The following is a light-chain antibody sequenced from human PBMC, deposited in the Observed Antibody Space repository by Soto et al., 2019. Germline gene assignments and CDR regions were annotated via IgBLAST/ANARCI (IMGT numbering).Light chain of an antibody. CDR1: ISDVGGYNS. V-gene: IGLV2-11*01. J-gene: IGLJ1*01. Sequence: QSALTQPRSVSGSPGQSVTISCTGTISDVGGYNSVSWYQQHPGKAPKLMIYDVSKRPSGVPDRFSGSKSANTASLTISGLQAEDEADYYCCSYAGTLSYVFGTGTKVTVL. CDR3: CSYAGTLSYV. CDR2: DVS.